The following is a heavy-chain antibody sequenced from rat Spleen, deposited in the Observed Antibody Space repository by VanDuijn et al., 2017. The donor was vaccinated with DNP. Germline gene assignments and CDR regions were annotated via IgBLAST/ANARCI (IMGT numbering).Heavy chain of an antibody. D-gene: IGHD1-4*01. J-gene: IGHJ3*01. CDR1: GFTFSDYG. V-gene: IGHV5-7*01. CDR3: ASPTTFAY. Sequence: EVQLVESGGDLVQPGGTLKLSCVASGFTFSDYGMTWVRQAPEKGLEWVATISYDSHITNYRDSVKGRFTIPRDNAKNTQYLQMNSLRSEDTATYYCASPTTFAYWGQGTLVTVSS. CDR2: ISYDSHIT.